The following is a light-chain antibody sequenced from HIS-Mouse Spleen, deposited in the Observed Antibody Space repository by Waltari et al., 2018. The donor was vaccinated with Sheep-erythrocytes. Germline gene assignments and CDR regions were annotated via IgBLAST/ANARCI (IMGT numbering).Light chain of an antibody. CDR1: SSDVGGYNY. Sequence: QSALTQPRSVSGYPGQSVTISCTGTSSDVGGYNYVSWYKQHPGKAPKLMIYDVSKRPSGVPDRFSGSKSGNTASLTISGVQAEDEADYYCCSYAGSYTWVFGGGTKLTVL. CDR2: DVS. CDR3: CSYAGSYTWV. J-gene: IGLJ3*02. V-gene: IGLV2-11*01.